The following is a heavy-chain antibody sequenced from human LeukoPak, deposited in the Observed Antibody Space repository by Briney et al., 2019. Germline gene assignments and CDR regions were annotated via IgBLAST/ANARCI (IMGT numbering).Heavy chain of an antibody. Sequence: GGSLRLSCAVSGFTFSNYAMNWVRQAPGKGLEWVSGISGSGGGTNYADSVKGRFTISRDNSKNTLYLQMNSLRAEDTAVYYCARGATIAARPFDYWGQGTLVTVSS. J-gene: IGHJ4*02. CDR1: GFTFSNYA. CDR2: ISGSGGGT. V-gene: IGHV3-23*01. CDR3: ARGATIAARPFDY. D-gene: IGHD6-6*01.